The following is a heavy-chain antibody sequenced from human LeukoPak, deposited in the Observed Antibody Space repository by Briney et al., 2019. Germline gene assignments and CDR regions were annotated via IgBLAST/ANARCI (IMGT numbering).Heavy chain of an antibody. J-gene: IGHJ4*02. CDR1: GFTVSSNF. CDR3: ASFYYDSSGNYNDY. Sequence: GGSLRLSCAASGFTVSSNFMSWVRQAPGKGLEWVSVIYSGVSTYYADSVKGRFTISRDNSKNTLYLQMNSLRAEDTAVYYCASFYYDSSGNYNDYWGQGTLVTVSS. V-gene: IGHV3-53*01. D-gene: IGHD3-22*01. CDR2: IYSGVST.